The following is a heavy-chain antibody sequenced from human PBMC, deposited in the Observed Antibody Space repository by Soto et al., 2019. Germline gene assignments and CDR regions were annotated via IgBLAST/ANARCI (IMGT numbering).Heavy chain of an antibody. CDR1: GGTFSSYA. Sequence: WASVKVSCKASGGTFSSYAISWVRQAPGQGLEWMGGIIPIFGTANYAQKFQGRVTITADESTSTAYMELSSLRSEDTAVYYCAGPELNSGYDSSFDYWGQGTLVTVSS. D-gene: IGHD5-12*01. CDR3: AGPELNSGYDSSFDY. V-gene: IGHV1-69*13. J-gene: IGHJ4*02. CDR2: IIPIFGTA.